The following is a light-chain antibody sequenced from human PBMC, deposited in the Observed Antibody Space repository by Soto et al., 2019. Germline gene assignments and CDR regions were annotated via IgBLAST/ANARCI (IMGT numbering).Light chain of an antibody. V-gene: IGKV1-5*03. CDR1: QSISNW. J-gene: IGKJ1*01. Sequence: DIQMTQSPSTLSSSVGDRVTITCRASQSISNWLAWYQQRPGKAPTLLIYKASNLESGVPSRFSGSGSGTEFTLIISSLQPDDSATYYCQQYNSSSWTFGQGTKVEI. CDR3: QQYNSSSWT. CDR2: KAS.